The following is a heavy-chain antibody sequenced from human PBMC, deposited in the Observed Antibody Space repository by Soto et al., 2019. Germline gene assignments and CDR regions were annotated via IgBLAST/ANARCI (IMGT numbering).Heavy chain of an antibody. CDR1: GFTFSSYG. CDR2: IWYDGSNK. V-gene: IGHV3-33*01. CDR3: AREGSGSGGYNYYGMDV. J-gene: IGHJ6*02. D-gene: IGHD3-16*01. Sequence: GGSLGLSCAASGFTFSSYGMHWVRQAPGKGLEWVAVIWYDGSNKYYADSVKGRFTISRDNSKNTLYLQMNSLRAEDTAVYYCAREGSGSGGYNYYGMDVWGQGTTVTVSS.